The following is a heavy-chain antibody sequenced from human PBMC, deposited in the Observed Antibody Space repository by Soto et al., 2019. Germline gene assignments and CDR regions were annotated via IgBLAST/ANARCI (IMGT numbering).Heavy chain of an antibody. J-gene: IGHJ6*03. Sequence: TGGSLRLSCADSGFTFSSYALSWVRQAPGKGLEWVSAISGSSDNTYYADSVKGRFAISRDNSKNTLYLQMNSLRAEDTAVYYCAKPFYYCMDAWGKGTTVTVSS. CDR1: GFTFSSYA. V-gene: IGHV3-23*01. CDR3: AKPFYYCMDA. CDR2: ISGSSDNT.